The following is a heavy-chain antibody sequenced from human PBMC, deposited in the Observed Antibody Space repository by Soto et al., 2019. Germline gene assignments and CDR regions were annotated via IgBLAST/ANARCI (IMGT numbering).Heavy chain of an antibody. D-gene: IGHD3-10*01. CDR1: GFSLSSNGVG. Sequence: QSTLRESGPALVRPTPTLTLTCTFSGFSLSSNGVGVGWIRQPPGKALEWLALIYWDDDHRYSPTLKTRLTITKHTSKNQVVLTMTKWDPVDTATYYCAREMYYSNYFASWGQGTLVTVSS. CDR3: AREMYYSNYFAS. CDR2: IYWDDDH. J-gene: IGHJ4*02. V-gene: IGHV2-5*02.